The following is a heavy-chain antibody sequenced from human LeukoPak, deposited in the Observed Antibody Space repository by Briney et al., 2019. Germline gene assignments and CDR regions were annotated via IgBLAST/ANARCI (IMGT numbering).Heavy chain of an antibody. V-gene: IGHV3-9*01. CDR3: ARPYCSSTSCYTDY. J-gene: IGHJ4*02. Sequence: GGSLRLSCAASGFTFDDYAMHWVRQAPGKGLEWVSGISWNSGSIGYADSVKGRFTISRDNAKNSLYLQMNSLRAEGTAVYYCARPYCSSTSCYTDYWGQGTLVTVSS. CDR1: GFTFDDYA. CDR2: ISWNSGSI. D-gene: IGHD2-2*02.